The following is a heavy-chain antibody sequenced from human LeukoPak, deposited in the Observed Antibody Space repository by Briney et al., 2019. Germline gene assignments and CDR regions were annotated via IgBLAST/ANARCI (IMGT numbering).Heavy chain of an antibody. CDR1: GFTFDDYA. V-gene: IGHV3-48*04. Sequence: GGSLRLSCAASGFTFDDYAMHWVRQAPGKGLEWVSYISSSSSTIYYADSVKGRFTISRDNAKNSLYLQMNSLRAEDTAVYYCARDSIAAAGSLFYWGQGTLVTVSS. D-gene: IGHD6-13*01. CDR3: ARDSIAAAGSLFY. J-gene: IGHJ4*02. CDR2: ISSSSSTI.